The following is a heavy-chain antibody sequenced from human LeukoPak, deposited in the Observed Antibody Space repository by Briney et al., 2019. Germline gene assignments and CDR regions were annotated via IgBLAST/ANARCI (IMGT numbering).Heavy chain of an antibody. D-gene: IGHD2-15*01. CDR3: ATDRATQYFDY. CDR2: IWYDGSNK. Sequence: GGSLRLSCAASGITFRGYGMHWVRQAPGKGLEWVAFIWYDGSNKYYADSVKGRFTISRDNSRNTLFLQMNSLRAEDTAVYYCATDRATQYFDYWGQGTLVSVSS. CDR1: GITFRGYG. J-gene: IGHJ4*02. V-gene: IGHV3-30*02.